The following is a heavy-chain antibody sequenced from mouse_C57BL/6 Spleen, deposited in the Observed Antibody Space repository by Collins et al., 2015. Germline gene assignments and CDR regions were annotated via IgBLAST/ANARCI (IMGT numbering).Heavy chain of an antibody. CDR3: ARYRFYYGQNFFDY. CDR1: GFTFTDYY. Sequence: EVKLVESGGGLVQPGGSLSLSCAASGFTFTDYYMSWVRQPPGKALEWLGFIRNKANGYTTEYSASVKGRFTISRDNSQSIPYLQMNALRAEDSATYYCARYRFYYGQNFFDYWGQGTTLTVSS. CDR2: IRNKANGYTT. J-gene: IGHJ2*01. D-gene: IGHD1-1*01. V-gene: IGHV7-3*01.